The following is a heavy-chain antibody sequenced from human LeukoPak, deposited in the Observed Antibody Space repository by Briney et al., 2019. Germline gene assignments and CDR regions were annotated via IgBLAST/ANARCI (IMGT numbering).Heavy chain of an antibody. CDR2: INHSGST. Sequence: KPSETLSLTCAVYGGSFSGYYWSWIRQPPGKGLEWIGEINHSGSTNYNPSLKSRVTISVDTSKNQFSLKLSSVTAADTAVYYCARGRVIAAAGPARYFDLWGRGTLVTVSS. D-gene: IGHD6-13*01. J-gene: IGHJ2*01. CDR1: GGSFSGYY. V-gene: IGHV4-34*01. CDR3: ARGRVIAAAGPARYFDL.